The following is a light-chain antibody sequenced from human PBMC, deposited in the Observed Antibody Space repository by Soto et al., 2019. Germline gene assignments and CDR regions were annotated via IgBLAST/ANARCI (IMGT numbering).Light chain of an antibody. J-gene: IGKJ4*01. Sequence: DIQLTQSPSFLSASVADRVTITCRASQGISSYLAWYQQKPGQAPRLLIYGASTRATDMPGRFSGGGSGTDFTLTISSLQPEDFGTYYCQQSYTSPVTFGGGTKVDIK. CDR2: GAS. CDR1: QGISSY. CDR3: QQSYTSPVT. V-gene: IGKV1-9*01.